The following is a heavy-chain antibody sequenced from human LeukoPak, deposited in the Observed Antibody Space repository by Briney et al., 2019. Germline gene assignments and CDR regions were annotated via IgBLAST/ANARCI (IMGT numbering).Heavy chain of an antibody. CDR2: IYTSGST. J-gene: IGHJ4*02. D-gene: IGHD2-2*02. Sequence: SETLSLTCTVSGGSISSYYWSWIRQPAGKGLEWIRRIYTSGSTNYNPSLKSRVTMSVDTSKNQFSLKLSSVTAADTAVYYCARGTYCSSTSCYRAFDYWGQGTLVTVSS. CDR3: ARGTYCSSTSCYRAFDY. V-gene: IGHV4-4*07. CDR1: GGSISSYY.